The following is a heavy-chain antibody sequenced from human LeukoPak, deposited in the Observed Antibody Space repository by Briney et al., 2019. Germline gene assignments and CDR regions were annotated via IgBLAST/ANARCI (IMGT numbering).Heavy chain of an antibody. CDR1: GYTFTGYY. D-gene: IGHD5-24*01. V-gene: IGHV1-2*06. CDR3: ARGEERWLQLDCPDY. J-gene: IGHJ4*02. Sequence: GPVKVSCEASGYTFTGYYMHWVRQAPGQGLEWMGRINPNSGGTNYAQKFQGRVTMTRDTSISTAYMELSRLRSDDTAVYYCARGEERWLQLDCPDYWGQGTLVTVSS. CDR2: INPNSGGT.